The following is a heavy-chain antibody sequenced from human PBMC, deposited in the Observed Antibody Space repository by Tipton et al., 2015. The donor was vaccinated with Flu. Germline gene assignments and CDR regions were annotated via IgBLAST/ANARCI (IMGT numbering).Heavy chain of an antibody. Sequence: GSLRLSCAASGFTFTNNAMGWVRQAPGEGLEWVSAIGSDFNTHYADSVKGRFTISRDNSKNTLYLQMSSLRAEDTAVYYCAKDILRWAFDFWGQGTMVTVSS. CDR2: IGSDFNT. CDR3: AKDILRWAFDF. V-gene: IGHV3-23*01. CDR1: GFTFTNNA. J-gene: IGHJ3*01. D-gene: IGHD3-3*01.